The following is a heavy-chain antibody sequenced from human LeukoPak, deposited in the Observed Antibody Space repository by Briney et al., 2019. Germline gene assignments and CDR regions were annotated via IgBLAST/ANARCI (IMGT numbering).Heavy chain of an antibody. V-gene: IGHV1-46*01. Sequence: ASVKVSCKASGYTITNNYMHWVRQAPGQGLEWMGVINPSGTGTSYAQKFQGRITMSRDTSTSTVYMELSSLSSEDTAFYYCATDHSMANTAWWFDPWGQGTLVTVSS. CDR1: GYTITNNY. CDR3: ATDHSMANTAWWFDP. CDR2: INPSGTGT. J-gene: IGHJ5*02. D-gene: IGHD5-24*01.